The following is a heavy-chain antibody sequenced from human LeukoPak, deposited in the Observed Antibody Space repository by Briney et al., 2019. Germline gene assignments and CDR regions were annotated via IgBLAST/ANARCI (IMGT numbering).Heavy chain of an antibody. CDR1: GFTFTEYW. J-gene: IGHJ3*02. CDR3: ARAPSKGGLDAFDI. CDR2: INQDGSEK. D-gene: IGHD2-15*01. Sequence: PGGSLRLSCAASGFTFTEYWMNWVRQAPGKGLEWVASINQDGSEKYYVDSVKGRFTISRDNSKNTLYLQMNSLRAEDTAVYYCARAPSKGGLDAFDIWGQGTMVTVSS. V-gene: IGHV3-7*01.